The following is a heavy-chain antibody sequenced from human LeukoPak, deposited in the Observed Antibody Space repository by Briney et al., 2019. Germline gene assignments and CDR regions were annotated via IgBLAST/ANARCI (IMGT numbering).Heavy chain of an antibody. CDR2: IYPGNSDI. D-gene: IGHD3-3*01. Sequence: KPGESLKISCKGSGYSFTRYWIGCVRQMPGKGVEWMGIIYPGNSDISYSPSFQGQVTISADKSISTAYLQWNSLKASDTAMYYCARVPYDFWSANLNPKYFDYWGQGTLVTVSS. CDR3: ARVPYDFWSANLNPKYFDY. J-gene: IGHJ4*02. V-gene: IGHV5-51*01. CDR1: GYSFTRYW.